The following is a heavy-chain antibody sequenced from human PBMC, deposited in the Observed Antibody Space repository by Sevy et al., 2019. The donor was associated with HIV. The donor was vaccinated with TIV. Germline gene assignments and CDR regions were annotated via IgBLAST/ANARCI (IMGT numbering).Heavy chain of an antibody. V-gene: IGHV3-30*18. J-gene: IGHJ4*02. CDR1: GFTFSSYG. CDR2: ISYDGSNK. CDR3: AKDWELRLAYYFDY. D-gene: IGHD3-10*01. Sequence: GGYLRLSCAASGFTFSSYGMHWVRQAPGKGLEWVAVISYDGSNKYYADSVKGRFTISRDNSKNTLYLQMNSLRAEDTAVYYCAKDWELRLAYYFDYWGQGTLVTVSS.